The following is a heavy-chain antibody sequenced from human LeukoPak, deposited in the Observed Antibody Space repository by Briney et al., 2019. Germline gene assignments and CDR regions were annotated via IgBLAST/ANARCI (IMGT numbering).Heavy chain of an antibody. CDR1: GGTFRSNA. J-gene: IGHJ4*02. V-gene: IGHV1-69*13. Sequence: SVKVSCTASGGTFRSNAISWVRQAPGQGLEWMGGITPIFGTANYAQKFQGRVTITAVESMSTAYMELSSLRSEDTAVYYCARGWLAETTVVTPYNYWGQGTLVTVSS. D-gene: IGHD4-23*01. CDR3: ARGWLAETTVVTPYNY. CDR2: ITPIFGTA.